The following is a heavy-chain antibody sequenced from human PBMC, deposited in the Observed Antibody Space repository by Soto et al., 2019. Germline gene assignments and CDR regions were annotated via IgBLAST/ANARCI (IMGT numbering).Heavy chain of an antibody. CDR1: GHNFTSYW. Sequence: EVQLVQSGAEVKKPGESLRISCKGSGHNFTSYWINWVRQMPGKGLEWMGRIDPSDSYTNYSPSFRGHVTISADKSISTAYLQWSGLKASDTAMYYCASADGYCSGGSCYRGYYWGQGTLVTVSS. CDR2: IDPSDSYT. V-gene: IGHV5-10-1*01. CDR3: ASADGYCSGGSCYRGYY. J-gene: IGHJ4*02. D-gene: IGHD2-15*01.